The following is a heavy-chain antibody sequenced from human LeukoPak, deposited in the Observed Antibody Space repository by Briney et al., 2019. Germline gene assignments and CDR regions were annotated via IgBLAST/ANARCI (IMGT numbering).Heavy chain of an antibody. CDR1: GFTFSDHY. CDR3: AGEAYYYDKSGYFPFDF. J-gene: IGHJ4*02. D-gene: IGHD3-22*01. Sequence: GGSLRLSCAASGFTFSDHYMDWVRQAPGKGLEWVGRIMNKPNSYTTEYAASVKGRFTISRDDSKNSLYLQMNSLRTEDTAVYYCAGEAYYYDKSGYFPFDFWGQGTLVSVSS. V-gene: IGHV3-72*01. CDR2: IMNKPNSYTT.